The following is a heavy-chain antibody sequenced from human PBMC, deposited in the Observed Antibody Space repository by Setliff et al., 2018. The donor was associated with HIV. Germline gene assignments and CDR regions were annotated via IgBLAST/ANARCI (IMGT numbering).Heavy chain of an antibody. J-gene: IGHJ4*02. Sequence: ASVKVSCKASGYTFTTYAIHWVRQAPGQRLEFMGWINAGNGNTKYSQRFQGRVTITIDTSASTAYMELSSLRSEDTAVYYCAKDYSSGWYRHFDYWGQGTLVTVSS. V-gene: IGHV1-3*01. D-gene: IGHD6-19*01. CDR2: INAGNGNT. CDR3: AKDYSSGWYRHFDY. CDR1: GYTFTTYA.